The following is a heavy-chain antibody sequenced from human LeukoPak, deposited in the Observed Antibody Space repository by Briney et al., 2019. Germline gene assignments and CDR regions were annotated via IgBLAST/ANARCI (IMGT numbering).Heavy chain of an antibody. J-gene: IGHJ4*02. V-gene: IGHV3-53*01. CDR1: GFTFSNYT. CDR3: ASWPVGWYGEDS. CDR2: IYGGGST. Sequence: GGSLRLSCAASGFTFSNYTMSWVRQAPGKGLEWASVIYGGGSTYYADSVKGRFTISRDTPKNTLYLQMNSLRVEDTAVYYCASWPVGWYGEDSWGQGTLVTVSS. D-gene: IGHD6-19*01.